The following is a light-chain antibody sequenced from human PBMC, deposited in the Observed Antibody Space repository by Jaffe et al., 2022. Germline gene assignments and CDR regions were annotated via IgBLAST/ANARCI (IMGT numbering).Light chain of an antibody. CDR1: ASVSTSH. Sequence: VLTQSPGTLSLSPGERATLSCTASASVSTSHLAWYQQRPGQAPRLLIYGTSTRALGVPDRYIGSRSGTDFILTISRLEPEDFAVYYCQQYGTSPFTFGPGTKVDI. V-gene: IGKV3-20*01. CDR2: GTS. CDR3: QQYGTSPFT. J-gene: IGKJ3*01.